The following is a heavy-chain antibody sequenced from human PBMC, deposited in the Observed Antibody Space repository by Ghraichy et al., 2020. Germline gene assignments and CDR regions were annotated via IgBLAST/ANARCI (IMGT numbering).Heavy chain of an antibody. V-gene: IGHV1-46*01. CDR1: GYTFTSYY. D-gene: IGHD1-26*01. J-gene: IGHJ4*02. CDR3: ARVADDSGSSLPFDY. CDR2: INPSGGTT. Sequence: ASVKVSCKASGYTFTSYYVHWVRQAPGQGLEWMGIINPSGGTTTYAQKFQGRVTMTRDTSTSTIYMELSSLRFDDTAVYYCARVADDSGSSLPFDYWGQGTLVSVSS.